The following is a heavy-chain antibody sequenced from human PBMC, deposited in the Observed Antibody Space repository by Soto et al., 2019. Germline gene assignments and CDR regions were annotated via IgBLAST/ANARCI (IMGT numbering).Heavy chain of an antibody. V-gene: IGHV3-7*03. CDR2: IRQDGGDK. CDR1: GFTFSNYW. J-gene: IGHJ2*01. D-gene: IGHD2-21*02. CDR3: ARINCGGNCYSRSWYFDI. Sequence: EVQLVESGGGLVQPGGSLRLSCVASGFTFSNYWMGWVRQAPGKGLEWVANIRQDGGDKRDLDSVKGRFTISRDNAQNSLHLQMNSLRAEDTAVYYCARINCGGNCYSRSWYFDIWGRGTLVTVSS.